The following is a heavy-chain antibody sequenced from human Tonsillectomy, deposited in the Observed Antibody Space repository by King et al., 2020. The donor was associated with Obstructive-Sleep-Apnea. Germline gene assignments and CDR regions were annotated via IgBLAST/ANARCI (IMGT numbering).Heavy chain of an antibody. CDR3: AKDPDTATYYFDS. CDR1: EFIFSSYA. Sequence: VQLVESGGGSVQPGGSLRLSCAASEFIFSSYAMSWVRQAPGKGLEWVSSLSADGSNTYYAESGKGRFTISRDNSKNMLHLQMNSLRAEDTAVYYCAKDPDTATYYFDSWGQGTLVTVSS. J-gene: IGHJ4*02. D-gene: IGHD5-18*01. CDR2: LSADGSNT. V-gene: IGHV3-23*04.